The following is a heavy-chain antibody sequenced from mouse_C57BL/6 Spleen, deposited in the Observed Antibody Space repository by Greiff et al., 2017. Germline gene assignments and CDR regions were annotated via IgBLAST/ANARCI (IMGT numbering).Heavy chain of an antibody. D-gene: IGHD1-1*01. CDR3: ARHDYYGSSWFAY. J-gene: IGHJ3*01. Sequence: VQLRQSGPELVKPGASVKISCKASGYTFTDYYMNWVKQSHGKSLEWIGDINPNNGGTSYNQKFKGKATLTVDKSSSTAYMELRSLTSEDSAVYYCARHDYYGSSWFAYWGQGTLVTVSA. CDR1: GYTFTDYY. V-gene: IGHV1-26*01. CDR2: INPNNGGT.